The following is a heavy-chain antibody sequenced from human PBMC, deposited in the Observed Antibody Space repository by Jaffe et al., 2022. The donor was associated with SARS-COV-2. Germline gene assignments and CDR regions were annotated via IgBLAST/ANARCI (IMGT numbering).Heavy chain of an antibody. D-gene: IGHD3-16*01. CDR2: ISSSSSYI. CDR1: GFTFSSYS. Sequence: EVQLVESGGGLVKPGGSLRLSCAASGFTFSSYSMNWVRQAPGKGLEWVSSISSSSSYIYYADSVKGRFTISRDNAKNSLYLQMNSLRAEDTAVYYCARDDGQAGGITHDYWGQGTLVTVSS. CDR3: ARDDGQAGGITHDY. J-gene: IGHJ4*02. V-gene: IGHV3-21*01.